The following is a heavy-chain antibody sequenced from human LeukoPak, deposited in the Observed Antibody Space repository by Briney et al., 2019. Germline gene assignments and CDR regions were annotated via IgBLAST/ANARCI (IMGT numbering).Heavy chain of an antibody. Sequence: GGSLRLSCTASGFTLSSYEMSWIRQAPGKGLEWVSSIDYSGGSTYYADSVKGRFTISRDNSKNTLYLQMNSLRAEDTAVYYCAKSNRPYGSGSFGYWGQGTLVTVSS. J-gene: IGHJ4*02. CDR3: AKSNRPYGSGSFGY. CDR1: GFTLSSYE. D-gene: IGHD3-10*01. V-gene: IGHV3-23*01. CDR2: IDYSGGST.